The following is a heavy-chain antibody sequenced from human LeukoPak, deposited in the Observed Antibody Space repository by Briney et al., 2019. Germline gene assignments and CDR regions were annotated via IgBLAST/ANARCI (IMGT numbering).Heavy chain of an antibody. CDR1: XFTFSSYG. CDR2: ISYDGSNK. V-gene: IGHV3-30*18. CDR3: AKSDYGDYN. D-gene: IGHD4-17*01. Sequence: ASXFTFSSYGMHWVRQAPGKGLEWVAFISYDGSNKYYADSVKGRFTISRDNSKNTLYLQMNSLRAEDTAVYYCAKSDYGDYNWGQGTLVTVSS. J-gene: IGHJ4*02.